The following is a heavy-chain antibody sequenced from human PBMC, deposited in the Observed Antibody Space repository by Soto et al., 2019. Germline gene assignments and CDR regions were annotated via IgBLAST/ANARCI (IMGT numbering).Heavy chain of an antibody. CDR1: GFTLSNYG. CDR3: ARNVGSSGSSRWFAT. J-gene: IGHJ5*02. D-gene: IGHD3-10*01. Sequence: QVQLVESGGGVVQPGRSLTLSCVASGFTLSNYGMHWVRQAPGKGLEWVAVIWYDGTATYSADSVKGRFSISRDNAKNELFLQLRSLRAEDTAVYYCARNVGSSGSSRWFATWGQGTLVTVSS. V-gene: IGHV3-33*01. CDR2: IWYDGTAT.